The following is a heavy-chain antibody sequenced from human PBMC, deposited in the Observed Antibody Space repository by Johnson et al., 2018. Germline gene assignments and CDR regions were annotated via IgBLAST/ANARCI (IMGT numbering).Heavy chain of an antibody. D-gene: IGHD3-22*01. V-gene: IGHV3-30*03. CDR1: GFTFSSYG. CDR3: ATAPYYETNT. Sequence: VQLVESGGGVVQPGRSLRLSCAASGFTFSSYGMHWVRQAPGKGLEWVAIISYDGSSKYYADSVKGRFTISRDNSKNTLYLQMNSLRAEDTAVYYCATAPYYETNTWDQGTLVTVSS. CDR2: ISYDGSSK. J-gene: IGHJ5*02.